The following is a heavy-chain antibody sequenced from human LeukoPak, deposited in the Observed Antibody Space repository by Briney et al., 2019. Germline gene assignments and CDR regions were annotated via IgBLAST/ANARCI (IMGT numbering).Heavy chain of an antibody. CDR1: GGSISSSSYY. J-gene: IGHJ4*02. Sequence: NTSETLSLTCTVSGGSISSSSYYWGWIRQPPGKGLEWIGSISYSGSTYYNPSLRSRVTISIDTSKNQFSLKLTSVTAADTAVYYCASDPFSSGWEFDYWGQGTLVTVSS. D-gene: IGHD6-19*01. V-gene: IGHV4-39*01. CDR2: ISYSGST. CDR3: ASDPFSSGWEFDY.